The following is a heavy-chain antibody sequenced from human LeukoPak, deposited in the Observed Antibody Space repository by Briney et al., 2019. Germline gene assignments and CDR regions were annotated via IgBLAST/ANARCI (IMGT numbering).Heavy chain of an antibody. J-gene: IGHJ4*02. CDR2: INPSGGST. CDR3: TRNGYNWFDY. D-gene: IGHD5-24*01. CDR1: GYTFTSYY. V-gene: IGHV1-46*03. Sequence: GASVEVSCKASGYTFTSYYMHWVRQAPGQGLEWMGMINPSGGSTTYAQKFQGRVTMTRDTSTSTVYMELSSLRSEDTAVYYCTRNGYNWFDYWGQGTLVTVSS.